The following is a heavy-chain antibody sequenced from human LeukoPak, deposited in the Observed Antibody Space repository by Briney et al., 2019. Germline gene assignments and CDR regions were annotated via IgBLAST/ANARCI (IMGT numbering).Heavy chain of an antibody. D-gene: IGHD6-6*01. CDR3: ARDRWSSSSSEGALDI. J-gene: IGHJ3*02. CDR1: GGTFSSFA. CDR2: IIPMFGTA. V-gene: IGHV1-69*13. Sequence: SVKVSCKASGGTFSSFAINWVRQAPGQGLEWMGGIIPMFGTANYAQKFQGRVTITADESTSTAYMELRSLRSDDTAVYYCARDRWSSSSSEGALDIWGQGTMVTVSS.